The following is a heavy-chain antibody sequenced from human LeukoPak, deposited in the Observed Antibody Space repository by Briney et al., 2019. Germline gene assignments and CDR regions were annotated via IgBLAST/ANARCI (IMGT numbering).Heavy chain of an antibody. CDR2: ISYDGSNK. V-gene: IGHV3-30*04. D-gene: IGHD2-21*01. J-gene: IGHJ4*02. CDR1: GFTFSSYA. CDR3: ARGHLRSHIVVVEGYFDY. Sequence: GGSLRLSCAASGFTFSSYAMHWVRQAPGKGLEWVAVISYDGSNKYYADSVKGRFTISRDNSKNTLYLQMYSLRAEDTAVYYCARGHLRSHIVVVEGYFDYWGQGTLVTVSS.